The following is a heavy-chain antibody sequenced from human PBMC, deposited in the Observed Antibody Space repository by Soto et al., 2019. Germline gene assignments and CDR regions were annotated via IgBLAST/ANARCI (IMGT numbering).Heavy chain of an antibody. CDR3: APKAGGGRGLPVSAH. V-gene: IGHV2-5*02. Sequence: QITLKESGPTLVKPTQTLTLTCTFSGFSLSTSGVGVGWIRQPPGKALEWLALIYWDDDKRYSPSLKSRLTITKGPHQKQVVPTTAHHAPVAPAPYYRAPKAGGGRGLPVSAHRGQGTLDTVSS. CDR1: GFSLSTSGVG. J-gene: IGHJ4*02. D-gene: IGHD5-12*01. CDR2: IYWDDDK.